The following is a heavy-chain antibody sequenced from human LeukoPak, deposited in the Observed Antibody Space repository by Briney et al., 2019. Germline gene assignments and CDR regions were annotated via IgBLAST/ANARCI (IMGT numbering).Heavy chain of an antibody. Sequence: SETLSLTCVVSGVSISNSHWWTWVRQPPGKGLEWIAEVYHSGSTNYNPSLRTRVTISVDKSKNQFSLNLNSVTAADTAVYYCARGESSGWLDYWGQGTLVTVSS. CDR1: GVSISNSHW. D-gene: IGHD6-19*01. CDR3: ARGESSGWLDY. CDR2: VYHSGST. V-gene: IGHV4-4*02. J-gene: IGHJ4*02.